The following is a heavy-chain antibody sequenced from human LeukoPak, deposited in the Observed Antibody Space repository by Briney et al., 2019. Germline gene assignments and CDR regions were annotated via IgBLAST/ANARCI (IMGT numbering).Heavy chain of an antibody. D-gene: IGHD3-3*01. J-gene: IGHJ4*02. CDR3: ATSTIFGVVIITD. CDR1: GLTFSSYA. CDR2: ISYDGSNK. V-gene: IGHV3-30-3*01. Sequence: GRSLRLSCAASGLTFSSYAMHWVRQAPGKGLEWVAVISYDGSNKYYADSVKGRFTISRDNSKNTLYLQMNSLRAEDTAVYYCATSTIFGVVIITDWGQGTLVTVSS.